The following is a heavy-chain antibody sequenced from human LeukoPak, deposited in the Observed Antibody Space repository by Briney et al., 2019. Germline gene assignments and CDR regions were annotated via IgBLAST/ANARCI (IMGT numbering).Heavy chain of an antibody. D-gene: IGHD3-3*01. J-gene: IGHJ3*02. Sequence: GGSLRLSCAASGFTSRNYAMYWVRQAPGRGLDWVAVISYDGGSKYYADSVKGRFPISRDNSKNTLYLQMNSLRAEDTAVYYCARGPHITIFGVATNAFDIWGQGTMVTVSS. CDR2: ISYDGGSK. V-gene: IGHV3-30*04. CDR1: GFTSRNYA. CDR3: ARGPHITIFGVATNAFDI.